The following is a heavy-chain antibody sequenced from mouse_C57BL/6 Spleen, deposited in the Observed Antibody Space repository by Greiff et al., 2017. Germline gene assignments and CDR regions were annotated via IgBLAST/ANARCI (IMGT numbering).Heavy chain of an antibody. CDR1: GYAFISSW. J-gene: IGHJ2*01. V-gene: IGHV1-82*01. D-gene: IGHD1-1*01. CDR2: IYPGDGDT. Sequence: VQLQQSGPELVKPGASVKISCKASGYAFISSWMNWVKQRPGKGLEWIGRIYPGDGDTNYNGKFKGKATLTADKSSSTAYMQLSSLTSEDSAVYFCARSRYYGSSPFDYWGQGTTLTVSS. CDR3: ARSRYYGSSPFDY.